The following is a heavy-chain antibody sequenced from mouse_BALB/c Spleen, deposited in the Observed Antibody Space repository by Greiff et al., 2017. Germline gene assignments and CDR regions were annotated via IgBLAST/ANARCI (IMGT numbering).Heavy chain of an antibody. V-gene: IGHV2-9*02. CDR2: IWAGGST. CDR1: GFSLTSYG. D-gene: IGHD2-10*02. CDR3: APSYGNYARGAMDY. Sequence: VKLMESGPGLVAPSQSLSITCTVSGFSLTSYGVHWVRQPPGTGLEWLGVIWAGGSTNYNSALMSRLSISKDNSKGQVFLKMNSLQTDDTAMYYCAPSYGNYARGAMDYWGQGTSVTVSS. J-gene: IGHJ4*01.